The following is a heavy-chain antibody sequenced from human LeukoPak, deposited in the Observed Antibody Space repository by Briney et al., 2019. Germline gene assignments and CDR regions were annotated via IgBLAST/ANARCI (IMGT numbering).Heavy chain of an antibody. J-gene: IGHJ5*02. D-gene: IGHD6-13*01. CDR3: ARKQQQLVRYNWFDP. CDR1: GGTFSSYA. Sequence: ASVKVSCKASGGTFSSYAISWVRQAPGQGLEWMGGIIPILGTANYAQKFQGRVTITADKSTSTAYMELSNLRSEDTAVYYCARKQQQLVRYNWFDPWGQGTLVTVSS. CDR2: IIPILGTA. V-gene: IGHV1-69*10.